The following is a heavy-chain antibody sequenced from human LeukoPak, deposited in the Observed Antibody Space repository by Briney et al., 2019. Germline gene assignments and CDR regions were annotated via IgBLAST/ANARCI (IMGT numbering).Heavy chain of an antibody. CDR2: ISYDGSNK. D-gene: IGHD3-3*01. V-gene: IGHV3-30*03. CDR1: GFTFSSYG. CDR3: ARDRPRITIFGVGLYYYYYMDV. Sequence: PGRSLRLSCAASGFTFSSYGMHWVRQAPGKGLEWVAVISYDGSNKYYADSVKGRFTISRDNSKNTLYLQMNSLRAEDTAVYYCARDRPRITIFGVGLYYYYYMDVWGKGTTVTVSS. J-gene: IGHJ6*03.